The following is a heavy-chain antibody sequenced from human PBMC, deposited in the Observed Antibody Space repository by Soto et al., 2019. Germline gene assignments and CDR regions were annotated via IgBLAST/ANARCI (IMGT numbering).Heavy chain of an antibody. CDR2: MNPNSGNT. V-gene: IGHV1-8*01. CDR3: ARGGYYYGSGSYVRGPYGMDV. D-gene: IGHD3-10*01. Sequence: ASVKVSCKASGYTFTSYDINWVRQATGQGLEWMGWMNPNSGNTGYAQKFQGRVTMTRNTSISTAYMELSSLRSEDTAVYYCARGGYYYGSGSYVRGPYGMDVWGQGTTVTAP. J-gene: IGHJ6*02. CDR1: GYTFTSYD.